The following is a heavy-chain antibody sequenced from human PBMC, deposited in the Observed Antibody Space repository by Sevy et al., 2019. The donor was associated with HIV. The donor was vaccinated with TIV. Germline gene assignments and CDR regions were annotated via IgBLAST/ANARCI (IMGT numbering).Heavy chain of an antibody. CDR3: AREHIAVAGFVYYFDY. CDR1: GFTFSGYG. CDR2: IWYEETNK. D-gene: IGHD6-19*01. V-gene: IGHV3-33*01. J-gene: IGHJ4*02. Sequence: GGSLRLSCAASGFTFSGYGMHWVRKAPGKGLEWVAVIWYEETNKYYPDSVKGRFTIFRDNSKNTLYLQMNSLRAEDTAVHYCAREHIAVAGFVYYFDYWGQGTLVTVSS.